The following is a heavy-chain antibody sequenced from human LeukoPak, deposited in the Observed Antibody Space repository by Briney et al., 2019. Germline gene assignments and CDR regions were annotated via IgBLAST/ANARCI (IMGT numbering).Heavy chain of an antibody. CDR2: ISSSGSTI. CDR3: ATCGSSRWCVDC. CDR1: GFTFSSYE. D-gene: IGHD6-19*01. Sequence: GGSLRLSCAASGFTFSSYEMNWVRQAAGKGLEWVSWISSSGSTIYYADSVKGRFTISRDNAKNSLYLQMNSLRAEDTAVYYCATCGSSRWCVDCWVQAGMVSDSS. J-gene: IGHJ4*02. V-gene: IGHV3-48*03.